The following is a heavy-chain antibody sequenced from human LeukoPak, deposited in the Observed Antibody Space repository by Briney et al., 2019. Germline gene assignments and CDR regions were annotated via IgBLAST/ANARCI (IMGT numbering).Heavy chain of an antibody. CDR3: VRDLTCCSGDCF. CDR2: MNQDGSDT. D-gene: IGHD2-21*01. J-gene: IGHJ4*02. CDR1: GFTFSNYW. Sequence: TGGSLRLSCAASGFTFSNYWMSWVRQAPGKGLEWVANMNQDGSDTYYVDSVKGRFTISRDNAKNSLYLQMNSLRADDTAVYYCVRDLTCCSGDCFWGQGTLVTVSS. V-gene: IGHV3-7*01.